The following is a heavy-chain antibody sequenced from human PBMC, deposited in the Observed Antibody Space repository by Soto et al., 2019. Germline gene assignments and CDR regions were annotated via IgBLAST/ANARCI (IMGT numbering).Heavy chain of an antibody. CDR3: AKAPTDFWSGYFDY. V-gene: IGHV3-23*01. J-gene: IGHJ4*02. CDR1: GFTFSSYA. D-gene: IGHD3-3*01. CDR2: IRGSGGST. Sequence: GGSLRLSCAASGFTFSSYAMSWVRQAPGKGLEWVSAIRGSGGSTYYAYSVKGRFTICRYNSKNTLYLQMNSLRAEATAVYYGAKAPTDFWSGYFDYWGQGTLVTVSS.